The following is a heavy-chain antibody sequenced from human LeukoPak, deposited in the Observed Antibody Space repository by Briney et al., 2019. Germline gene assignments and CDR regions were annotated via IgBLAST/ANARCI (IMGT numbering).Heavy chain of an antibody. Sequence: GGSLRLSCTASGFTFSSYAMSWVRQAPGKGLEWVSAISGSGGSTYYADSVKGRFTISRDNSKNTLYLQMNSLRAEDTAVYYCAKDRSRYSSGASNYWGQGTLVTVSS. V-gene: IGHV3-23*01. CDR2: ISGSGGST. CDR3: AKDRSRYSSGASNY. J-gene: IGHJ4*02. CDR1: GFTFSSYA. D-gene: IGHD6-19*01.